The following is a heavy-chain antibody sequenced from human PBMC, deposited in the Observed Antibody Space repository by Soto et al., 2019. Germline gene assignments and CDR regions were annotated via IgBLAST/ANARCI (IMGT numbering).Heavy chain of an antibody. V-gene: IGHV1-18*01. D-gene: IGHD5-18*01. J-gene: IGHJ4*02. CDR2: ISAYNGNT. CDR3: ARFPLDTAMVAQKGCDY. Sequence: QVQLVQSGAEVKKPGASVKVSCKASGYTFTSYGISWVQQAPGQGLEWIGWISAYNGNTNYAQKLQGRVTMTTDTSTSSAYMELRSLRSDDTAVYYCARFPLDTAMVAQKGCDYWGQGTLVTVSS. CDR1: GYTFTSYG.